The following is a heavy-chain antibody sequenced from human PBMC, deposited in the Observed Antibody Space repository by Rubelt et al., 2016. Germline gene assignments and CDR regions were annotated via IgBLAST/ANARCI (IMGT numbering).Heavy chain of an antibody. J-gene: IGHJ5*02. CDR2: ISAYNGNT. CDR1: GYTFTSYG. V-gene: IGHV1-18*01. D-gene: IGHD6-19*01. CDR3: ARDKEWLATRGFQNWFDP. Sequence: QVQLVQSGAEVKKPGASVKVSCKASGYTFTSYGISWVRQAPGQGLEWMGWISAYNGNTNYAQKPQGRVPMTADTSTSTAYMELRSLIVDDTAVYYCARDKEWLATRGFQNWFDPWGQGTLVTVSS.